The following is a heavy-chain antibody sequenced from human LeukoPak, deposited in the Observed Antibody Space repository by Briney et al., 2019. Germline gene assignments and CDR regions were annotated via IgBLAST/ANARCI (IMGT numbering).Heavy chain of an antibody. V-gene: IGHV3-23*01. CDR3: AEGGYNQDFDY. D-gene: IGHD5-24*01. Sequence: PGGSLRLSCAATGFIFSNYAMSWVRQAPGKGLEWVSDISDTGSSTHYIDSVKGRFTVSRDNSKNTLYLQMNSLRVEDTAVYYCAEGGYNQDFDYWGQGTLVTVSS. CDR1: GFIFSNYA. CDR2: ISDTGSST. J-gene: IGHJ4*02.